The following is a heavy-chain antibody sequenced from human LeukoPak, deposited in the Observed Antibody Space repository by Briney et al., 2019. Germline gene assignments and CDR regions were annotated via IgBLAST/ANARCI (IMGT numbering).Heavy chain of an antibody. CDR2: IRSKANSYAT. V-gene: IGHV3-73*01. CDR1: GFSFSGSG. CDR3: TRGIDCSWYPNDWFDP. J-gene: IGHJ5*02. Sequence: GGSLRLSCAASGFSFSGSGIHWVRQASGKGLEWVGRIRSKANSYATAYAASVKGRVTISRDDSKNTAYLQMNSVKTDDTAVYYCTRGIDCSWYPNDWFDPWGQGTLVTVSS. D-gene: IGHD6-13*01.